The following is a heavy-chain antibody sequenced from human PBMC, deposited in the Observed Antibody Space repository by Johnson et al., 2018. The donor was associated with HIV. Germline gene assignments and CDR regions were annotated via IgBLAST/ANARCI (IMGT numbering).Heavy chain of an antibody. CDR3: AKAQRNYRGASDI. D-gene: IGHD1-7*01. Sequence: MQLVESGGGVVQPGRSLRLSCAASGFTFDDYGMSWVRQAPGKGLEWVSGINWNGGSTGYADSVKGRFTISRDNAKNSLFLQMNSLRSEDTAVYYCAKAQRNYRGASDIWGQGTRVTVSS. J-gene: IGHJ3*02. V-gene: IGHV3-20*04. CDR1: GFTFDDYG. CDR2: INWNGGST.